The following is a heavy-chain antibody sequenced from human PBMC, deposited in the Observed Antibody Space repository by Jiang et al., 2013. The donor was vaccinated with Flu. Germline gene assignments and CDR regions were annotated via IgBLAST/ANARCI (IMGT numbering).Heavy chain of an antibody. CDR3: ARDQVGGASGSEVYFDY. CDR2: IWYDGSYE. J-gene: IGHJ4*02. CDR1: GFSLSAYG. V-gene: IGHV3-33*01. Sequence: VQLVESGGGVVQPGRSLRLSCAASGFSLSAYGMHWVRQAPGKGLEWVAVIWYDGSYEKYADSVKGRFTISRDTSTNTLYLQMNSLRADDTSVYYCARDQVGGASGSEVYFDYVGPGNSWSPSPQ. D-gene: IGHD1-26*01.